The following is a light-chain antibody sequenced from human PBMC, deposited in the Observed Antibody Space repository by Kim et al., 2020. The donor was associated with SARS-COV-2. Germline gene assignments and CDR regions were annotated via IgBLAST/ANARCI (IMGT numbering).Light chain of an antibody. CDR1: GSDVGIYNY. J-gene: IGLJ1*01. Sequence: QSALTQPASVSGSPGQSITISCSGTGSDVGIYNYISWYQQHPGKVPKLIIYDVNTRPSGVSDRFSVSHSGNTASLTISGLQTDDEADYYCSSYTSRNTYVFGSGTKVTVL. CDR3: SSYTSRNTYV. V-gene: IGLV2-14*03. CDR2: DVN.